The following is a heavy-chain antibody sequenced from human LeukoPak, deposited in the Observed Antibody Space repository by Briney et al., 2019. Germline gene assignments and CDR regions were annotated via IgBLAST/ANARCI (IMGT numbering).Heavy chain of an antibody. CDR3: AKDGGLWVSAHWGDS. V-gene: IGHV3-21*04. CDR2: ISSNSDSYT. CDR1: EFTFSTYN. D-gene: IGHD7-27*01. J-gene: IGHJ4*02. Sequence: GGSLRLSCAASEFTFSTYNMHWIRQAPGKGLEWVSTISSNSDSYTYYADSVKGRFTVSRDNSKNTLFLQMNSLRAEDTAVYYCAKDGGLWVSAHWGDSWGRGTLVTVSS.